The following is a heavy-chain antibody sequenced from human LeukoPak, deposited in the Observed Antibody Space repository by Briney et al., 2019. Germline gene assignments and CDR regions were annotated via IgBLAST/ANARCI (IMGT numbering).Heavy chain of an antibody. CDR1: GYTFTSYD. V-gene: IGHV1-8*03. J-gene: IGHJ5*02. D-gene: IGHD6-6*01. CDR3: ARARWGSSSGGIWFDP. CDR2: INPNSGNT. Sequence: ASVKVSCKASGYTFTSYDINWVRQATGQGLEWMGWINPNSGNTGYAQKFQGRVTITRNTSISTAYMELSSLRSEDTAVYYCARARWGSSSGGIWFDPWGQGTLVTVSS.